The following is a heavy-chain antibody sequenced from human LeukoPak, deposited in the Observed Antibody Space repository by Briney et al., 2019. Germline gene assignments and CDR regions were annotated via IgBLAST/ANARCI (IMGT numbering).Heavy chain of an antibody. D-gene: IGHD3-22*01. CDR1: GGSFSGYY. CDR3: ARPHKTYYYDGSGYRRAHYFDY. J-gene: IGHJ4*02. V-gene: IGHV4-34*01. CDR2: INHSGST. Sequence: SETLSLTCAVYGGSFSGYYWSWIRQPPGKGLEWIGEINHSGSTNYNPSLKSRVTISVDTSKNQFSLKLSSVTAADTTVYYCARPHKTYYYDGSGYRRAHYFDYWGQGTLVTVSS.